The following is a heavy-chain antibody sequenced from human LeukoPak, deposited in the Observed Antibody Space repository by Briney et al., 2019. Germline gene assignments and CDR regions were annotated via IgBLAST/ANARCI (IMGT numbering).Heavy chain of an antibody. CDR2: ISGSGGST. V-gene: IGHV3-23*01. J-gene: IGHJ4*02. CDR1: GFTFSSYA. CDR3: LVDSSSWYWGDY. D-gene: IGHD6-13*01. Sequence: PGGSLRLSCAASGFTFSSYAMSWVRQAPGKGLEWVSAISGSGGSTYYADSVKGRFTISRDNSKNTLYLQMNSLRAEDTAVYYCLVDSSSWYWGDYWGQGTLVTVSS.